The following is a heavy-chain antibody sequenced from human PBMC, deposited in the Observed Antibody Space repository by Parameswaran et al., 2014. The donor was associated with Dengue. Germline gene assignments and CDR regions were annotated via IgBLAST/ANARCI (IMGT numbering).Heavy chain of an antibody. V-gene: IGHV1-24*01. D-gene: IGHD1-26*01. J-gene: IGHJ4*02. CDR3: ATVRYSGSFY. CDR2: FDPEDGET. Sequence: WVRQAPGQGLEWMGGFDPEDGETIYAQKFQGRVTMTEDTSTDTAYMELSSLRSEDTAVYYCATVRYSGSFYWGQGTLVTVSS.